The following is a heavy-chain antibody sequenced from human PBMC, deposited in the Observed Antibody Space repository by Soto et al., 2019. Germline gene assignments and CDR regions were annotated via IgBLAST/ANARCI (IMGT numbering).Heavy chain of an antibody. CDR3: ARERYSGWYYCDY. CDR2: IYYSGST. V-gene: IGHV4-59*01. D-gene: IGHD6-19*01. J-gene: IGHJ4*02. CDR1: GGSISTYY. Sequence: SETLSLTCTVSGGSISTYYWSWIRQPPGKGLEWIGYIYYSGSTNYNPSLESRVTISIDTSKNQFSLKLSSVTAADTAVYYCARERYSGWYYCDYWGQGSLVTVS.